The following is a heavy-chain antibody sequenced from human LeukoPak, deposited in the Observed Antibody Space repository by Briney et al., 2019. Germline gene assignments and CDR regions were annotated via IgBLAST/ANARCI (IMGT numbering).Heavy chain of an antibody. CDR1: GFTFSSYS. J-gene: IGHJ5*02. CDR2: ISSSSYI. D-gene: IGHD2-2*01. Sequence: GGSLRLSCAASGFTFSSYSMNWVRQAPGKGLEWVSSISSSSYIYYADSVKGRFTISRDNAKNSLYLQMNSLRAEDTAVYYCAREDGYCSSTSCDGNWFDPWGQGTLVTVSS. V-gene: IGHV3-21*01. CDR3: AREDGYCSSTSCDGNWFDP.